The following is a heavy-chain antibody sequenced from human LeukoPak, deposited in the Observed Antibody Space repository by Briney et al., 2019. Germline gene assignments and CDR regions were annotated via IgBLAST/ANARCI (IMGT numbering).Heavy chain of an antibody. CDR3: ASGTRPLYYFDY. CDR2: INHSGST. V-gene: IGHV4-34*01. J-gene: IGHJ4*02. Sequence: SETLSLTCAVYGGSFSGYYWSWIRQPPGKGLEWIGEINHSGSTNYNPSLKSRVTISVDTSKNQFSLKLSSVTAADTAVYYCASGTRPLYYFDYWGQGTLVTVSS. CDR1: GGSFSGYY.